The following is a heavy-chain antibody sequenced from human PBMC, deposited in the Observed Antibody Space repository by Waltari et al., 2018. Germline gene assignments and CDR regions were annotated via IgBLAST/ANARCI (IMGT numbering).Heavy chain of an antibody. J-gene: IGHJ5*02. Sequence: EVQVVESGGGLVQAGGSLSLSSVASGFTVSSPWMHWVRQVSGKGLEWVSRITTDETNTAYADAVKGRFTVSRDNAKNTVYLQMTSVRAEDTGIYYCARDRGTATPLDPWGQGTVVTVSS. CDR3: ARDRGTATPLDP. CDR2: ITTDETNT. CDR1: GFTVSSPW. D-gene: IGHD3-10*01. V-gene: IGHV3-74*03.